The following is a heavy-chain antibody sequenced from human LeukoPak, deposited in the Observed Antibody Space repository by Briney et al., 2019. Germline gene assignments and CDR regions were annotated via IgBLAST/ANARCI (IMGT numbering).Heavy chain of an antibody. J-gene: IGHJ6*02. V-gene: IGHV3-9*01. CDR2: ISWNSGSI. CDR1: GFTFDDYA. D-gene: IGHD3-10*01. CDR3: ARGLRFSYYYYGMDV. Sequence: PGGSLRLSCAASGFTFDDYAMHWVRQAPGKGLEWVSGISWNSGSIGYADSVKGRFTISRDNAKNSLYLQMNSLRAEDTALYYCARGLRFSYYYYGMDVWGQGTTVTVSS.